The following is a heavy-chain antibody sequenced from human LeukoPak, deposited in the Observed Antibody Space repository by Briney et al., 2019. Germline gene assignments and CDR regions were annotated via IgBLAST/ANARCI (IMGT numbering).Heavy chain of an antibody. V-gene: IGHV1-3*03. CDR2: INAGTGNT. Sequence: ASVKVSCKASGYTFTSYVIHWVRRAPGERLEWMGWINAGTGNTKYSQELQDRVTITRDTSASTAYMELSSLRSEDMAVYYCARARYESRIWPKSRYDYYHYMDVWGKGTTVTVSS. D-gene: IGHD3-3*01. CDR1: GYTFTSYV. J-gene: IGHJ6*03. CDR3: ARARYESRIWPKSRYDYYHYMDV.